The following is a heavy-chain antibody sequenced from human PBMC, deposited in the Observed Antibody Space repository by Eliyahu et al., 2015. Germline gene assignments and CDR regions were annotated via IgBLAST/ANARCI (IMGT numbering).Heavy chain of an antibody. J-gene: IGHJ6*02. D-gene: IGHD3-10*01. Sequence: QVQLQQWGAGXLKPSETLSLTCAVYGGSFSGYYWSWIRQPPGKGLEWIGEINHSGSTNYNPSLKSRVTXSVDTSKNQFSLKLSSVTAADTAVYYCARLKLLWFGEDFYYYYGMDVWGQGTTVTVSS. CDR2: INHSGST. CDR3: ARLKLLWFGEDFYYYYGMDV. V-gene: IGHV4-34*01. CDR1: GGSFSGYY.